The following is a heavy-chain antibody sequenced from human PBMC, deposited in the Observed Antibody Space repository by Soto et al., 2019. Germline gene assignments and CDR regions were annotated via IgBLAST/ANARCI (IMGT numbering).Heavy chain of an antibody. CDR3: AKEDSFYGYRGLDS. CDR2: IAYDGAT. CDR1: GFTFSNFA. Sequence: EVQLVESGRAWVLPGGSRRLSCAASGFTFSNFAMTGVRQAPDRDREWVSSIAYDGATFYAGSLRGRFIISRDNSKNTLFLQLDSLRAEDTAIYYCAKEDSFYGYRGLDSWGQGTLVTVSS. J-gene: IGHJ4*02. D-gene: IGHD5-18*01. V-gene: IGHV3-23*04.